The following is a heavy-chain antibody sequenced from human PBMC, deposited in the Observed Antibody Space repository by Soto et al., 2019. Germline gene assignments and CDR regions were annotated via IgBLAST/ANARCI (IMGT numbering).Heavy chain of an antibody. V-gene: IGHV1-18*04. CDR1: GYTFTSYG. D-gene: IGHD3-22*01. CDR3: ARDTPYYYDSSGWAAFGI. CDR2: ISAYNGNT. J-gene: IGHJ3*02. Sequence: RASVKVSCKASGYTFTSYGISWVRQAPGQGLEWMGWISAYNGNTNYAQKLQGRVTMTTDTSTSTAYMELRSLRSDDTAVYYCARDTPYYYDSSGWAAFGIWGQGTMVTVSS.